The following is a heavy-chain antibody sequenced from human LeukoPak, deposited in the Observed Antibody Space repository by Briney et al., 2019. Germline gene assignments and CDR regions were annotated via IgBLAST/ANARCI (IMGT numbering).Heavy chain of an antibody. CDR3: ARLITGTTTAFDI. CDR2: VYTSGST. D-gene: IGHD1-7*01. J-gene: IGHJ3*02. Sequence: PSETLSLTCTVSGGSISGYYWSWIRQPAEKGLEWIGRVYTSGSTHYNPSLKSRVTMSVDTSKNQFSLKLSSVTAADTAVYYCARLITGTTTAFDIWGQGTMVTVSS. V-gene: IGHV4-4*07. CDR1: GGSISGYY.